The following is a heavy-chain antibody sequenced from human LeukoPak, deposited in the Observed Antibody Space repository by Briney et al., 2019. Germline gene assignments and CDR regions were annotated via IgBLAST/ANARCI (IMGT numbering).Heavy chain of an antibody. CDR3: ARPKYYYDSSGLFDY. Sequence: PGGSLRLSCAASGFTFSSYWMSWVRQAPGKGLEWVANIKQDGSEKYYVDSVKGRFTISRDNAKNSLYLQMNSLRAEDTAVYYCARPKYYYDSSGLFDYWGQGTLVTVSS. CDR1: GFTFSSYW. J-gene: IGHJ4*02. V-gene: IGHV3-7*01. D-gene: IGHD3-22*01. CDR2: IKQDGSEK.